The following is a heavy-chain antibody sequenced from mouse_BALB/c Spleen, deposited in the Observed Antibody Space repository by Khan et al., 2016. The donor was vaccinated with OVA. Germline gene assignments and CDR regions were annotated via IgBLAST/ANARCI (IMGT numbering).Heavy chain of an antibody. D-gene: IGHD1-1*01. J-gene: IGHJ3*01. CDR3: LRSLYYYGSAYEGFAY. CDR2: ISPNSDGS. V-gene: IGHV1S136*01. Sequence: EVKLQESGPELVKPGASVKMSCKASGYTFTSYVMHWVKQKPGQGLEWIGYISPNSDGSKYNEKFRGKATLTSDKSSSTAYMELSSLTSEASAVYYCLRSLYYYGSAYEGFAYWGQGTLVTVSA. CDR1: GYTFTSYV.